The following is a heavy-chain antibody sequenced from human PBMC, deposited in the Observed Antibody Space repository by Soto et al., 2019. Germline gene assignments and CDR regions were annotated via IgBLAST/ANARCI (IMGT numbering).Heavy chain of an antibody. CDR3: ARGKGCSGGSCYFDY. CDR2: ISSSSSYI. J-gene: IGHJ4*02. V-gene: IGHV3-21*01. Sequence: EVQLVESGGGLVKPGGSLRLSCAASGFTFSSYSMNWVRQAPGKGLAWVSSISSSSSYIYYADSVKGRFTISRDNAKNSLYLQMNSLRAEDTAVYYCARGKGCSGGSCYFDYWCQGTLVPVSS. D-gene: IGHD2-15*01. CDR1: GFTFSSYS.